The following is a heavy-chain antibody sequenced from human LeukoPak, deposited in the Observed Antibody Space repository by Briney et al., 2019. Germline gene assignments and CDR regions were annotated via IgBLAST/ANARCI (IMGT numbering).Heavy chain of an antibody. CDR3: ATSIAAFGWFDP. D-gene: IGHD6-6*01. CDR2: INHSGST. CDR1: GGSFSGYY. V-gene: IGHV4-34*01. Sequence: PETLSLTCAVYGGSFSGYYWSWIRQPPGKGLEWIGEINHSGSTNYNPSLKSRVTISVDTSKNQFSLKLSSVTAADTAVYYCATSIAAFGWFDPWGQGTLVTVSS. J-gene: IGHJ5*02.